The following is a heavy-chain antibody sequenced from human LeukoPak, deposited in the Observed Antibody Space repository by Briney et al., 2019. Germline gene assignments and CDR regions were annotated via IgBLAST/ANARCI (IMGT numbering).Heavy chain of an antibody. CDR1: AFTFSTYS. V-gene: IGHV3-74*01. CDR3: VSFYETY. J-gene: IGHJ4*02. CDR2: INSDGSWT. Sequence: PGGSLRLSCAASAFTFSTYSMNWVRQAPGKGLVWVSHINSDGSWTSYADSVKGRFTISKDNAKNTVYLQMNNLRAEDTAVYYCVSFYETYWGRGTLVTVSS. D-gene: IGHD2-2*01.